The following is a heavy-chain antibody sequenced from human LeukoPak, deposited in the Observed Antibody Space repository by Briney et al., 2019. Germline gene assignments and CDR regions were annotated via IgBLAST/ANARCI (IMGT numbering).Heavy chain of an antibody. CDR3: ANALPRTIYYFDY. J-gene: IGHJ4*02. D-gene: IGHD1/OR15-1a*01. CDR1: GFTFSSYW. CDR2: MNQDGSEK. V-gene: IGHV3-7*05. Sequence: GGSLRLSCAASGFTFSSYWMSWVRQAPGKGLEWVATMNQDGSEKYYADSAKGRFTISRDNSKNTLYLQMNSLRAEDTALYYCANALPRTIYYFDYWGQGTLVTVSS.